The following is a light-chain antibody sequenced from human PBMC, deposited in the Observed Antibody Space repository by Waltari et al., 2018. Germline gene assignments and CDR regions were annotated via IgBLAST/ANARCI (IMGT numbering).Light chain of an antibody. J-gene: IGKJ2*01. CDR3: MQATHGPYT. V-gene: IGKV2-30*01. Sequence: DVVMTQSPLSLPVTIRQPASLPCRSSQSLVYSDGHIHVNWLQQRPGQPPRRLIYKVSDRDSGVPDRFSGSASGTDFTLKISRVEAEDVGVYYCMQATHGPYTFGQGTKLEIK. CDR1: QSLVYSDGHIH. CDR2: KVS.